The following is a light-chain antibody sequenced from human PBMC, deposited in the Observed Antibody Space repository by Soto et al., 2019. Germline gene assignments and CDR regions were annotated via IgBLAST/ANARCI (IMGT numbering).Light chain of an antibody. V-gene: IGLV2-14*03. CDR3: SSYTTSNTRQIV. CDR1: SSDVGGYNY. Sequence: QSVLTQPASVSGSPGQSITISCTGTSSDVGGYNYVSWYQHHPGKAPKLMIFDVSNRPSGVSYRFSGSKSGNTASLTISGLQPEDEADYYCSSYTTSNTRQIVFGTGTKVTVL. J-gene: IGLJ1*01. CDR2: DVS.